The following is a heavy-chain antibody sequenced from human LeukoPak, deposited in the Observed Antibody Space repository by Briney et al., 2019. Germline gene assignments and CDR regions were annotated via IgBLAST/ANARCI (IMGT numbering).Heavy chain of an antibody. Sequence: GGSLRLSCAASGFTFSSYGMHWVRQAPGKGLGWMAVMWYDGSNKYYADSVKGRFTISRDNSKNTLYLQMNSLRAEDTAAYYCARDAYDFWSGYTLVYWGQGTLVTVSS. CDR2: MWYDGSNK. CDR1: GFTFSSYG. V-gene: IGHV3-33*01. CDR3: ARDAYDFWSGYTLVY. D-gene: IGHD3-3*01. J-gene: IGHJ4*02.